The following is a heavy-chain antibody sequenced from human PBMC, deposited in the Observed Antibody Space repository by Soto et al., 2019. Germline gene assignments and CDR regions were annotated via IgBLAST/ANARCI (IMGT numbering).Heavy chain of an antibody. V-gene: IGHV3-7*01. D-gene: IGHD6-19*01. CDR3: ARGFGDGWYGGPDY. CDR1: EFTFSNYW. J-gene: IGHJ4*01. CDR2: ISRDGSEK. Sequence: PGGSLRLSCAASEFTFSNYWVNWVRQAPGKGLEWVAYISRDGSEKSYVDSVKGRFTISRDNAKKSLFLQMNSLRVEDTAVYYCARGFGDGWYGGPDYWGQGTLVTVSS.